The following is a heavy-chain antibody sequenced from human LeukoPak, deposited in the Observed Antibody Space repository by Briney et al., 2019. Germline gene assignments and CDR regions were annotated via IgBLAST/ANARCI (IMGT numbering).Heavy chain of an antibody. CDR3: ARDYGPVDY. V-gene: IGHV3-30*03. CDR2: ISYDGSNK. Sequence: GGSLRLSCAASGFTFSSYGMHWVRQAPGKGLEWVAVISYDGSNKYYADSVKGRFTISRDNSKNTLYLQMNSLRAEDTAVYYCARDYGPVDYWGQGTLVTVSS. CDR1: GFTFSSYG. D-gene: IGHD3-16*01. J-gene: IGHJ4*02.